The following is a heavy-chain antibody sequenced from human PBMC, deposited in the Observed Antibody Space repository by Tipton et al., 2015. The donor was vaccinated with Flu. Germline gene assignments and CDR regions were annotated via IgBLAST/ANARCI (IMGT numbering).Heavy chain of an antibody. V-gene: IGHV4-39*07. CDR3: WSASGSSLGPRGGIDV. D-gene: IGHD6-13*01. J-gene: IGHJ6*02. CDR1: GGSISSSSYY. CDR2: NYYSGST. Sequence: TLSLTCTVSGGSISSSSYYWGWIRQPPGKGLEWIGSNYYSGSTYYNPSLKSRVTISVDTSKNQFSLKLSSVTAAETAVYYCWSASGSSLGPRGGIDVWGQGTTVTVSS.